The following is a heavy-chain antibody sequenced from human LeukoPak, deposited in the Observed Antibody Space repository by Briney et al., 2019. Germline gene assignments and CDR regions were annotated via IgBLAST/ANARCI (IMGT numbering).Heavy chain of an antibody. Sequence: PGGSLRLSCAASGFTFSSYWMSWVRQAPGKGLEWVANIKQDGSEKYYADSVKGRFTISRDNSNNSLYLQMSSLRTEDTALYFCVKEADVYSLAYFGSWGQGTLVTVSS. CDR1: GFTFSSYW. CDR3: VKEADVYSLAYFGS. J-gene: IGHJ4*02. D-gene: IGHD1-26*01. V-gene: IGHV3-7*03. CDR2: IKQDGSEK.